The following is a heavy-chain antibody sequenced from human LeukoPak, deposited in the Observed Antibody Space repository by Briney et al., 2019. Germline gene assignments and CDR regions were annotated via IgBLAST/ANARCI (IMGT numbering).Heavy chain of an antibody. CDR3: AKEGKTRNGNYYQAKAVD. CDR2: IYSGGST. Sequence: HPGGSLRLSCAASGFTVSSNYMSWVRQAPGKGLEWVSVIYSGGSTHYSDSVKGRFTISRDNSKNTLYLQMSSLRDEDTAVYYCAKEGKTRNGNYYQAKAVDWGQGTLVTVSS. J-gene: IGHJ4*02. V-gene: IGHV3-53*01. D-gene: IGHD1-7*01. CDR1: GFTVSSNY.